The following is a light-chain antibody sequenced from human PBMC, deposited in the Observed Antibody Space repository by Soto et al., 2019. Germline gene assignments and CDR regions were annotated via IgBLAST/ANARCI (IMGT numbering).Light chain of an antibody. J-gene: IGLJ1*01. CDR3: CSYTRSAIYV. CDR1: SSDVGSYDY. V-gene: IGLV2-11*01. CDR2: NVN. Sequence: QSVLIQPPSVSGSPGQSVTISCTGTSSDVGSYDYVSWYQQHPGTVPKPMIYNVNTRPSGVPDRFSGSKSGNTASMTISGLQAEDEADYSCCSYTRSAIYVFGTGTKLTVL.